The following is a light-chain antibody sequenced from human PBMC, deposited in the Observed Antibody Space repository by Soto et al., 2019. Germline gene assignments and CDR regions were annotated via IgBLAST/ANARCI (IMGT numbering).Light chain of an antibody. CDR3: QQSYSTVGT. CDR1: QSISSY. J-gene: IGKJ1*01. CDR2: AAS. V-gene: IGKV1-39*01. Sequence: DIQMTQSPSSLSASVGDRVTITCRASQSISSYLNWYQQKPGKAPKLLIYAASSLQSGVPSRFSGSGSGTDFTLTISSLQPEDFATYYCQQSYSTVGTFGQGTKV.